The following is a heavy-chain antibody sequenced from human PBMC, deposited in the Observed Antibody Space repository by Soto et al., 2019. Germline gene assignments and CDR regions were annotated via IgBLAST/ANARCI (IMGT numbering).Heavy chain of an antibody. D-gene: IGHD2-8*01. J-gene: IGHJ4*02. V-gene: IGHV3-15*01. Sequence: GAFLRLSCTASGVTFSNACTRWVRQAPGKGLEWVGRIKGEADGGTTDYAAPVKGRITISRDHSKDTLYLHMNSLKTEDTAVYYCTTGLTNGYYNFDYWGQGT. CDR3: TTGLTNGYYNFDY. CDR1: GVTFSNAC. CDR2: IKGEADGGTT.